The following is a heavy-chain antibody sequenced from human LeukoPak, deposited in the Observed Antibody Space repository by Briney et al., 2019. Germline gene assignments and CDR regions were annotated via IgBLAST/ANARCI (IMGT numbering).Heavy chain of an antibody. V-gene: IGHV4-39*01. CDR3: ATSEMATIYEPYYFDY. D-gene: IGHD5-24*01. J-gene: IGHJ4*02. CDR2: IYYSGST. CDR1: GGPISSSSYY. Sequence: PSETLSLTCTVSGGPISSSSYYWGWIRQPPGKGLEWIGSIYYSGSTYYNPSLKSRVTISVDTSKNQFSLKLSSVTAADTAVYYCATSEMATIYEPYYFDYWGQGTLVTVSS.